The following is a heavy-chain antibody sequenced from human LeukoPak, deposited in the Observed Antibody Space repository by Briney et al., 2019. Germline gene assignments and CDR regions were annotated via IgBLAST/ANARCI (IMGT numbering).Heavy chain of an antibody. CDR2: ISYDGSNK. D-gene: IGHD3-22*01. CDR1: GFTFSSYW. CDR3: AKDPSSEIVVALGAFDI. J-gene: IGHJ3*02. Sequence: GALRLSCAASGFTFSSYWMHWVRQAPGKGLEWVAVISYDGSNKYYADSVKGRFTISRDNSKNTLYLQMNSLRAEDTAVYYCAKDPSSEIVVALGAFDIWGQGTMVTVSS. V-gene: IGHV3-30*18.